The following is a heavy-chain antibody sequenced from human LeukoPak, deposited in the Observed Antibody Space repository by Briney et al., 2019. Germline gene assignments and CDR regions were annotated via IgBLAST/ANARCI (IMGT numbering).Heavy chain of an antibody. V-gene: IGHV1-18*01. J-gene: IGHJ4*02. CDR3: ARPGGAIVGATSDDWLDY. Sequence: ASVKVSCKASGYTFTRYGISWVRQAPGQGLEWMGWISAYNGNTYAQNLEGRVTMTTDTSTSTAYMELRSLRSDDTAVYYCARPGGAIVGATSDDWLDYWGQGTLVTDSS. D-gene: IGHD1-26*01. CDR2: ISAYNGNT. CDR1: GYTFTRYG.